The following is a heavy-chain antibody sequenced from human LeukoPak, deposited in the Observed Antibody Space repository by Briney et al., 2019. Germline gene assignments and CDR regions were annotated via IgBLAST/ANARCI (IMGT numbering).Heavy chain of an antibody. Sequence: ASVKVSRKASGYTFTSYGISWVRQAPGQGLEWMGCISPYNGNTNYAQKLQGSVTMTTDTSTTTAYMELRSLRSDDTAVYYCARGQYGDVLFDFWGQGTPVTVSS. D-gene: IGHD4-17*01. J-gene: IGHJ4*02. V-gene: IGHV1-18*01. CDR1: GYTFTSYG. CDR3: ARGQYGDVLFDF. CDR2: ISPYNGNT.